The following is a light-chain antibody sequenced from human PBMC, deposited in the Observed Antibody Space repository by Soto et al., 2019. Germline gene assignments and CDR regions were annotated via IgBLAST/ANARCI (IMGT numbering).Light chain of an antibody. Sequence: ESVLTQSPGTLSLSPGDTATLSCRASQSLDSGYLIWYQQKPGQAPRLLIYGASSRATGIPDRFRGSGAGTDFTLTISRLEPEDVAVYYCQQYGNPLTFGGGTKVELK. CDR2: GAS. V-gene: IGKV3-20*01. J-gene: IGKJ4*01. CDR3: QQYGNPLT. CDR1: QSLDSGY.